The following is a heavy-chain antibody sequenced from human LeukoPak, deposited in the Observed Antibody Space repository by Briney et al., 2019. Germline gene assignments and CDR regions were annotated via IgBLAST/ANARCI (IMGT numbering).Heavy chain of an antibody. CDR2: IRSKAYGGTT. V-gene: IGHV3-49*04. Sequence: PGGSLRLSCTASGFTFGDYAMSWVRQAPGKGLEWVSFIRSKAYGGTTEYAASVKGRFTISRDDSKSIAYLQMNSLKTEDTAVYYCTSDIVVVPAALGAFDIWGQGTMVTVSS. CDR3: TSDIVVVPAALGAFDI. D-gene: IGHD2-2*01. J-gene: IGHJ3*02. CDR1: GFTFGDYA.